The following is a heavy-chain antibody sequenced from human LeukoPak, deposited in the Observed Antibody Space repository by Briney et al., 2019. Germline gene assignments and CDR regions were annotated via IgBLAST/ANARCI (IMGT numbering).Heavy chain of an antibody. D-gene: IGHD6-13*01. CDR1: GYTFTSYG. CDR3: ARDLQDKLYSSSWKRWFDP. J-gene: IGHJ5*02. CDR2: TRAYNGNT. Sequence: GASVKVSCKASGYTFTSYGISWVRQAPGQGLEWMGWTRAYNGNTTYAPKLQGRVTMTTDTSTSTAYMELRSLRSDDTAVYYCARDLQDKLYSSSWKRWFDPWGQGTLVTVSS. V-gene: IGHV1-18*01.